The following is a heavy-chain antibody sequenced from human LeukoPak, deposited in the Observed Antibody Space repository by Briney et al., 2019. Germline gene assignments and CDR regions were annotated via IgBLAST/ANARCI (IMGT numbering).Heavy chain of an antibody. CDR2: ISYDGSIK. D-gene: IGHD5-24*01. V-gene: IGHV3-30-3*01. J-gene: IGHJ4*02. CDR1: GFTFRSYA. CDR3: AGDFSERYSLDY. Sequence: GGSLRLSCAASGFTFRSYAMHWVRQAPGKGLEWVTFISYDGSIKYYADSVKGRFTISRDNSKNTVYLQMNSLRTEDTAVYYCAGDFSERYSLDYWGQGTLVTVSS.